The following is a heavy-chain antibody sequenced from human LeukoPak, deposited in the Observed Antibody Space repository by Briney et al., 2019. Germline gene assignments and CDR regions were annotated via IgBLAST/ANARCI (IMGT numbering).Heavy chain of an antibody. CDR2: INHSGST. Sequence: PSETLSLTCTVSGGSISSYYWSWIRQPPGKGLEWIGEINHSGSTNCNPSLKSRVTISVDTSKNQFSLKLSSVTAADTAVYYCAREPGGYDFWSGYLFPGYFDYWGQGTLVTVSS. D-gene: IGHD3-3*01. CDR1: GGSISSYY. V-gene: IGHV4-34*01. J-gene: IGHJ4*02. CDR3: AREPGGYDFWSGYLFPGYFDY.